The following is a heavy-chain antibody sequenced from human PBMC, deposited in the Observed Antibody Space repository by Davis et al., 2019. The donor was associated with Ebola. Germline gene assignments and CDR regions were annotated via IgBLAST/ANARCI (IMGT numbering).Heavy chain of an antibody. Sequence: PGGSLRLSCTASGFTFGDYAMSWFHQAAGKGLEWVGFIRSKAYAGTTDYAASVRDRFTISSDDSKTIAYRQMNSLKTEDTAVYYCARVARGYYDMADYWGQGTLVTVSS. CDR1: GFTFGDYA. D-gene: IGHD3-22*01. CDR3: ARVARGYYDMADY. J-gene: IGHJ4*02. CDR2: IRSKAYAGTT. V-gene: IGHV3-49*03.